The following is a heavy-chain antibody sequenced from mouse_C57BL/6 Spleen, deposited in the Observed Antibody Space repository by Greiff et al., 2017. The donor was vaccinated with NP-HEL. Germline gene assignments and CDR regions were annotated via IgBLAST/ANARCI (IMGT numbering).Heavy chain of an antibody. CDR3: ASPGSSYDWYFDV. CDR1: GYTFTSYW. J-gene: IGHJ1*03. Sequence: QVQLKQPGAELVKPGASVKMSCKASGYTFTSYWITWVKQRPGQGLEWIGDIYPGSGSTNYNEKFKSKATLTVDTSSSTAYMQLSSLTSEDSAVYYCASPGSSYDWYFDVWGTGTTVTVSS. D-gene: IGHD1-1*01. V-gene: IGHV1-55*01. CDR2: IYPGSGST.